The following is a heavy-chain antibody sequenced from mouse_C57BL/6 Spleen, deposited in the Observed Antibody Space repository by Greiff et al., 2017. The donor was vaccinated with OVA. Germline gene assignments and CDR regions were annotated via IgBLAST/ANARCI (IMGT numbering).Heavy chain of an antibody. Sequence: EVQLQQSGPELVKPGASVKISCKASGYTFTDYYMNWVKQSHGKSLEWIGDINPNNGGTSYNQKFKGKATLTVDKSSSTAYMELRSLTSEDSAVYYCARWGGSNWEDYWGQGTTLTVSS. CDR1: GYTFTDYY. D-gene: IGHD4-1*01. V-gene: IGHV1-26*01. CDR3: ARWGGSNWEDY. J-gene: IGHJ2*01. CDR2: INPNNGGT.